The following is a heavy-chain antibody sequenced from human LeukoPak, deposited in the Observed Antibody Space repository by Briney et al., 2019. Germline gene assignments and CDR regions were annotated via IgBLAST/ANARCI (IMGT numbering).Heavy chain of an antibody. CDR3: ARDLLIAATAC. D-gene: IGHD2-15*01. J-gene: IGHJ4*02. CDR1: KFRFSDYG. Sequence: GGSLRLSCSASKFRFSDYGMHWVRQAPGKGLEWVAFIRFDGTKTNYAESVRGRFTISRDNAKNSLYLQMNSLRAEDTAVYYCARDLLIAATACWGQGTLVTVSS. CDR2: IRFDGTKT. V-gene: IGHV3-30*02.